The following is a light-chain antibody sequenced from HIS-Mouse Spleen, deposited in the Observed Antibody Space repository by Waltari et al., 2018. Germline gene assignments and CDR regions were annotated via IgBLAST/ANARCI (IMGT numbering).Light chain of an antibody. Sequence: SYELTQPPSVSVSPGQTARITCSGDALPKKYAYWYQQKSGQAPVLVIYEDSNRPSGIPERFSGSSSGTMATLTISGAQVEDEADYYCYSTDSSGNHRVFGRGTKLTVL. V-gene: IGLV3-10*01. J-gene: IGLJ2*01. CDR3: YSTDSSGNHRV. CDR2: EDS. CDR1: ALPKKY.